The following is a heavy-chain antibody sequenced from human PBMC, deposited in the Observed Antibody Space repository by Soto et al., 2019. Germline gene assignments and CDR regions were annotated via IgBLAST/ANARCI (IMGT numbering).Heavy chain of an antibody. CDR1: GYTFTSYG. CDR2: ISAYNGNT. V-gene: IGHV1-18*01. Sequence: GASVKVSCKASGYTFTSYGISWVRQAPGQGLEWMGWISAYNGNTNYAQKLQGRVTMTTDTSTSTAYMELRSLRSDDTAVYYCARDGPLAYCGGDCYSQGLFDYWGQGTLVTVSS. J-gene: IGHJ4*02. D-gene: IGHD2-21*01. CDR3: ARDGPLAYCGGDCYSQGLFDY.